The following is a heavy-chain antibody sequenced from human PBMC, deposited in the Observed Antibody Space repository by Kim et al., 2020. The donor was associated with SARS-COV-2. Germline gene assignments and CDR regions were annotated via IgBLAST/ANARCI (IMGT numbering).Heavy chain of an antibody. CDR3: VRGGGGYYDF. CDR1: GFPFSDSW. CDR2: IDNDGSGA. D-gene: IGHD3-16*01. Sequence: GGSLRLSCAATGFPFSDSWMHWIRQPPGKGLLWVSRIDNDGSGAIYADSVKGRFTISRDNDRNTVYLQMDSLRADDTAVYNCVRGGGGYYDFWGQGTLVTVSS. V-gene: IGHV3-74*01. J-gene: IGHJ4*02.